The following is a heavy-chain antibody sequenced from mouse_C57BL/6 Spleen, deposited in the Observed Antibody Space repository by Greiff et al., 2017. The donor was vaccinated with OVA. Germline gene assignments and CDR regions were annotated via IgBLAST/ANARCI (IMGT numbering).Heavy chain of an antibody. J-gene: IGHJ1*03. CDR2: ISSGGSYT. V-gene: IGHV5-6*01. CDR1: GFTFTSYG. Sequence: EVQLQESGADLVKPGGSLKLSCTASGFTFTSYGMSWVRQTPDKRLEWVATISSGGSYTYYPDSVKGRFTISRDNAKITLYLQMSSLKSEDTAMYYGARQFDGNYLDWDYEGQGTVTTVSVAT. D-gene: IGHD2-1*01. CDR3: ARQFDGNYLDWDYEG.